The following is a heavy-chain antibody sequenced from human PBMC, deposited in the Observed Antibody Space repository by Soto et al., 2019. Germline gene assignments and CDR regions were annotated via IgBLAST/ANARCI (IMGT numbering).Heavy chain of an antibody. D-gene: IGHD3-10*01. CDR2: IIPIFGTA. CDR3: ARDLNAPGTRRTRDYYAMDV. V-gene: IGHV1-69*12. J-gene: IGHJ6*02. Sequence: QVQLVQSGAEVKKPGSSVKVSCKASGGTFSSYAISWVRQAPGQGLEWMGGIIPIFGTANYAQKFQGRVTIPADQPTSPASIERSSLRSEHTAVYDCARDLNAPGTRRTRDYYAMDVWGQGTTVTVSS. CDR1: GGTFSSYA.